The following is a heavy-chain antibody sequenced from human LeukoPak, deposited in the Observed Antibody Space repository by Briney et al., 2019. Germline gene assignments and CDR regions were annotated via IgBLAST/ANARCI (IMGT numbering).Heavy chain of an antibody. D-gene: IGHD6-13*01. CDR1: GYTFTSYG. CDR2: ISAYNGNT. V-gene: IGHV1-18*01. Sequence: ASVKVSCKASGYTFTSYGISWVRQAPGQGLEWMGWISAYNGNTNYAQKLQGRVTMTTDTSTSTAYMELRSLRSDDTAVYYCARGHTTGGSSWYRKGLQGGYFDYWGQGTLVTASS. CDR3: ARGHTTGGSSWYRKGLQGGYFDY. J-gene: IGHJ4*02.